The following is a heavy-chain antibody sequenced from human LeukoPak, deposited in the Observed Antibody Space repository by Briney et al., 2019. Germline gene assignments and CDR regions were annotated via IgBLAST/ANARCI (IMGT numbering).Heavy chain of an antibody. CDR2: INSGSSNI. CDR3: ARVLLERPGIDSFDM. CDR1: EFSLRSYS. J-gene: IGHJ3*02. D-gene: IGHD1-1*01. V-gene: IGHV3-48*01. Sequence: PGGSLRLSCGASEFSLRSYSMDWVRQAPGKGLEWVSHINSGSSNIYYADSVKGRFTISRDNAGNSLYLHMNSLRAEDTAVYYCARVLLERPGIDSFDMWGQGTMVTVSS.